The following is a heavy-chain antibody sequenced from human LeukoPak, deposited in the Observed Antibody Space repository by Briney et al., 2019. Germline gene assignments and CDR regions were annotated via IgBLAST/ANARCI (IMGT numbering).Heavy chain of an antibody. V-gene: IGHV3-7*01. Sequence: GGSLRLSRAASRFTLSNYWMSWVLQAPGKGLEWVANIKQDGSETYYVDSVKGRFTISRDNAKNSLSLQMNSLRAEDTAVYYCARQRGSGCLDYWGQGTLVTVSS. CDR1: RFTLSNYW. CDR2: IKQDGSET. J-gene: IGHJ4*02. CDR3: ARQRGSGCLDY. D-gene: IGHD6-19*01.